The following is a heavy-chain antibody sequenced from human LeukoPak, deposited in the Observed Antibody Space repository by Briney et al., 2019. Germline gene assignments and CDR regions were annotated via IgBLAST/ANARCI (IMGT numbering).Heavy chain of an antibody. D-gene: IGHD3-16*02. J-gene: IGHJ4*02. CDR3: ARSRNKITFGGVIVQSLDY. CDR1: GGTFSSYA. V-gene: IGHV1-69*04. Sequence: AVKVSCKASGGTFSSYAISWVRQAPGQGLEWMGRIIPILGIANYAQKFQGRVTITADKSTSTAYMELSSLRSEDTAVYYCARSRNKITFGGVIVQSLDYWGQGTLVTVSS. CDR2: IIPILGIA.